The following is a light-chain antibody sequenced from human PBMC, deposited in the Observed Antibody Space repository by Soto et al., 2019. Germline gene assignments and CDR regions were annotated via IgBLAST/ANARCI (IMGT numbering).Light chain of an antibody. J-gene: IGKJ3*01. Sequence: DIQMTQSPSSLSASVGDRVTITCRASQGISYYLAWYQHKPGKVPKLLIYAASTLQSGVPSRFSDSGSGTDFTLTISSLQPEDVATYYCQKYNSAAFTFGHGNKVDIK. CDR1: QGISYY. CDR2: AAS. V-gene: IGKV1-27*01. CDR3: QKYNSAAFT.